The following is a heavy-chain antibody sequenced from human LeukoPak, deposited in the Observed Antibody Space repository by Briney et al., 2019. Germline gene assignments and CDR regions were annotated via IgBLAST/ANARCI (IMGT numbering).Heavy chain of an antibody. Sequence: GGSLRLSCAASGFTFSSYGMHWVRQAPGKGLEWVAFIRYDGSNKYYADSVKGRFTISRDNSKNTLYLQMNSLRAEDTAVYYCAKGPKIAAAGTRDWGQGTLVTVSS. CDR1: GFTFSSYG. D-gene: IGHD6-13*01. V-gene: IGHV3-30*02. CDR3: AKGPKIAAAGTRD. J-gene: IGHJ4*02. CDR2: IRYDGSNK.